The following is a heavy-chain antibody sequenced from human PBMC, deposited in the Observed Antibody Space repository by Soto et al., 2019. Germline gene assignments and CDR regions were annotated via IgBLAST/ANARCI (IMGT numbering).Heavy chain of an antibody. V-gene: IGHV4-31*03. CDR1: GGSISSGGYY. Sequence: QVQLQESGPGLVKPSQTLSLTCTVSGGSISSGGYYWSWIRQHPGKGLEWIGYIYYRGSTYYNPSLKRRVTISVDTSKNQFSLKLSSVTAADTAVYYCARVFSDSSSFFDPWGQGTLVTVSS. J-gene: IGHJ5*02. CDR2: IYYRGST. CDR3: ARVFSDSSSFFDP. D-gene: IGHD6-13*01.